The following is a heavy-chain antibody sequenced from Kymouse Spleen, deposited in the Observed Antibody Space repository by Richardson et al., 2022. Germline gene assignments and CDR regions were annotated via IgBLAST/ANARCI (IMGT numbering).Heavy chain of an antibody. V-gene: IGHV3-74*01. CDR1: GFTFSSYW. CDR2: INSDGSST. J-gene: IGHJ6*02. Sequence: EVQLVESGGGLVQPGGSLRLSCAASGFTFSSYWMHWVRQAPGKGLVWVSRINSDGSSTSYADSVKGRFTISRDNAKNTLYLQMNSLRAEDTAVYYCARDDRYSSSRYYYYYGMDVWGQGTTVTVSS. CDR3: ARDDRYSSSRYYYYYGMDV. D-gene: IGHD6-13*01.